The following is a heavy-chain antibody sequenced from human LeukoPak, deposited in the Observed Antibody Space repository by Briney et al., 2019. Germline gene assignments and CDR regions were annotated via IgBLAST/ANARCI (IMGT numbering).Heavy chain of an antibody. D-gene: IGHD6-19*01. CDR3: ARGAVAGPPRFPP. Sequence: GASVKVSCKASGYTFTSYGISWGRQAPGQGLEWMGWISAYNGNTNYAQKLQGRVTMTTDKATTRASRELTRLGSDDTAVYYCARGAVAGPPRFPPWGQGTLVTVSS. CDR1: GYTFTSYG. CDR2: ISAYNGNT. V-gene: IGHV1-18*01. J-gene: IGHJ5*02.